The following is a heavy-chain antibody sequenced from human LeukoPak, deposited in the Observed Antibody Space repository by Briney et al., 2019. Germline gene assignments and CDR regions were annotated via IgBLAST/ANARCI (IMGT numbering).Heavy chain of an antibody. CDR1: GGTFSSYA. V-gene: IGHV1-69*04. CDR3: ARDLRWGGDY. CDR2: IIPILGVA. D-gene: IGHD7-27*01. J-gene: IGHJ4*02. Sequence: SVKVSCKASGGTFSSYAISWVRQAPGQGLEWMGRIIPILGVANYAQKFQGRVTITADKSTSTAYMELSSLRSEDTAVYYCARDLRWGGDYWGQGTLVTVSS.